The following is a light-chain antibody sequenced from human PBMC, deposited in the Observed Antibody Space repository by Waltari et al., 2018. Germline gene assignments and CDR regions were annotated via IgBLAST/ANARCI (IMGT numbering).Light chain of an antibody. J-gene: IGKJ1*01. CDR3: QQANSFPRT. CDR2: AAS. CDR1: QDISNW. V-gene: IGKV1-12*01. Sequence: DIQMTQSPSSVSASVGDRVTITCRASQDISNWLAWYQQKPGEAPKLLIFAASSLQIGVPSRFSGSGSGTDFTLTISSLQPEDFATYYCQQANSFPRTFGQGTKVEI.